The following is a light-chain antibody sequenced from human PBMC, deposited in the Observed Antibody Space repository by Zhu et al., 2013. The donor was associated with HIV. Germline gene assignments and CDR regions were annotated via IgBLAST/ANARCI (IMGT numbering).Light chain of an antibody. CDR2: DAS. CDR1: QGISSA. CDR3: HQYHTYPWT. J-gene: IGKJ1*01. Sequence: ATQLTQFPSSLPASVGARVTITCRASQGISSALAWYQQKPGKAPKLLISDASSLESGVPSRFSGSGSGTDFTLTISSLQPEDFATYYCHQYHTYPWTFGQGTKVE. V-gene: IGKV1-13*02.